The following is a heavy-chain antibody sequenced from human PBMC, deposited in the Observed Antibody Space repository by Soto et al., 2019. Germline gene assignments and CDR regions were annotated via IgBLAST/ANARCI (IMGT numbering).Heavy chain of an antibody. D-gene: IGHD6-19*01. CDR3: AKDGNVFSSGWYAPSLDY. Sequence: QVQLVESGGGVVQPGRSLRLYCAASGFTFSTYGMHWVRQAPGKGLAWVAVISYDGGNKYYTDSVKDRFPISRDNSKNTVYLQMNSLRAEDTAVYFCAKDGNVFSSGWYAPSLDYWGQGALVTVSS. CDR1: GFTFSTYG. V-gene: IGHV3-30*18. J-gene: IGHJ4*02. CDR2: ISYDGGNK.